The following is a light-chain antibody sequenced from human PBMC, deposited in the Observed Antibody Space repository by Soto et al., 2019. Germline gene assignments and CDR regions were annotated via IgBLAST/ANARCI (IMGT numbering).Light chain of an antibody. V-gene: IGLV2-14*03. CDR3: CSYAIDTTVL. CDR1: SSDVGAYNY. J-gene: IGLJ2*01. CDR2: DVT. Sequence: QSVLTQPASVSGSPGQSITISCTGTSSDVGAYNYVSWYQHHPGKAPKLMIYDVTHRPSGVSTRFSGSKSDNTASLTISGLQAEDEADYFCCSYAIDTTVLFGGGTK.